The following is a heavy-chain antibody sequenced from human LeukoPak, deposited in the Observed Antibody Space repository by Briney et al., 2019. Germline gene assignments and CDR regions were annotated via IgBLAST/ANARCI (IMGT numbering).Heavy chain of an antibody. J-gene: IGHJ4*02. CDR3: AKDFGSRGDYFDY. CDR2: ISRYSGSI. CDR1: VFTFVDCS. V-gene: IGHV3-9*01. D-gene: IGHD3-16*01. Sequence: PGFSLRLSCAASVFTFVDCSVHWVRQAAGKGLEWVSGISRYSGSIEYEDSVKGRFTISRDNAKNALYLQMNSHRSEDTALYYCAKDFGSRGDYFDYWGQGTLVTVSS.